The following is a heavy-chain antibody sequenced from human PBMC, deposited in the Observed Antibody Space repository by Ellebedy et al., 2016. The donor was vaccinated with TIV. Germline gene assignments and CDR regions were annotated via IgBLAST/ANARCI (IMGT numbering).Heavy chain of an antibody. Sequence: ASVKVSXKASGYTFTSYYMHWVRQAPGQGLEWMGIINPSGGSTSYAQKFQGRVTMTRDTSTSTVHMELSSLRSEDTAVYYCARLGGWASYDRGAFDIWGQGTMVTVSS. D-gene: IGHD3-22*01. CDR1: GYTFTSYY. V-gene: IGHV1-46*01. CDR2: INPSGGST. J-gene: IGHJ3*02. CDR3: ARLGGWASYDRGAFDI.